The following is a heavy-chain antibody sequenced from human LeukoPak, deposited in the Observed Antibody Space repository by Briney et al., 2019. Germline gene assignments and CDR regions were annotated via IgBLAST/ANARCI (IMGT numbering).Heavy chain of an antibody. CDR3: ARANSGYSYGSQDNWFDP. J-gene: IGHJ5*02. CDR1: GGTFSSYA. CDR2: INPNSGGT. V-gene: IGHV1-2*02. D-gene: IGHD5-18*01. Sequence: ASVKVSCKASGGTFSSYAISWVRQAPGQGLEWMGWINPNSGGTNYAQKFQGRVTMTRDTSISTAYMELSRLRSDDTAVYYCARANSGYSYGSQDNWFDPWGQGTLVTVSS.